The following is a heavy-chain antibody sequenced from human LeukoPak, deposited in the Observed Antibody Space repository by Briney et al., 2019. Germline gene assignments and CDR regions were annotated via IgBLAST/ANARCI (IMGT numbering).Heavy chain of an antibody. CDR2: ISSSSGTI. CDR3: ARLPTYSSSSS. V-gene: IGHV3-48*01. CDR1: GFTFSSYN. J-gene: IGHJ4*02. Sequence: GGSLRLSCVASGFTFSSYNMNWVRQAPGRGLEWVSYISSSSGTIYYADSVKGRFTISRDNAKNSLYLQMNSLRAEDTAVYYCARLPTYSSSSSWGQGTLVTVSS. D-gene: IGHD6-6*01.